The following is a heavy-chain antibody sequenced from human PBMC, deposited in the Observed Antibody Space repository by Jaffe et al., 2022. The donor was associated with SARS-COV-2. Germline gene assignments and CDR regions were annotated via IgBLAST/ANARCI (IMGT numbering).Heavy chain of an antibody. J-gene: IGHJ6*03. V-gene: IGHV3-53*02. CDR2: IYGGGST. D-gene: IGHD3-10*01. Sequence: EVQLVETGGGLIQPGGSLRLSCAASGFTVSSNYMSWVRQAPGKGLEWISVIYGGGSTYYADSVKGRFTISRDNSKNTLYLQMNSLRAEDTAVYYCARVYGSGSFPTYYSYYYMDVWGKGTTVTVSS. CDR1: GFTVSSNY. CDR3: ARVYGSGSFPTYYSYYYMDV.